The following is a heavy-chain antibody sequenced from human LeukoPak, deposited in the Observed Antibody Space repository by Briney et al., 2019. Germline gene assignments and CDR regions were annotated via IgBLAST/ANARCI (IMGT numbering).Heavy chain of an antibody. D-gene: IGHD2-15*01. J-gene: IGHJ4*02. CDR1: GGSISSSSYY. CDR3: ARSLRGAAHHFDY. CDR2: IYYSGST. V-gene: IGHV4-39*01. Sequence: SETLSLTCTVSGGSISSSSYYWGWIRQPPGKGLECIGSIYYSGSTYYNPSLKSRVTISVDTSKNQFSLKLSSVTAADTAVYYCARSLRGAAHHFDYWGQGTLVTVSS.